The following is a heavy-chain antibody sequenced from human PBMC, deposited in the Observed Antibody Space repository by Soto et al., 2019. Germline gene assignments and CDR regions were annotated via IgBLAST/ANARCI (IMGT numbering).Heavy chain of an antibody. Sequence: GASVKVSCKASGYTFTSYGMHWVRQAPGQRLEWMGWINAGNGNTKYSQKFQGRVTITRDTSASTAYMELSSLRSEDTAVYYCARGGGDILTGYYNAPWYWGQGTLVTVSS. J-gene: IGHJ4*02. D-gene: IGHD3-9*01. CDR1: GYTFTSYG. V-gene: IGHV1-3*01. CDR2: INAGNGNT. CDR3: ARGGGDILTGYYNAPWY.